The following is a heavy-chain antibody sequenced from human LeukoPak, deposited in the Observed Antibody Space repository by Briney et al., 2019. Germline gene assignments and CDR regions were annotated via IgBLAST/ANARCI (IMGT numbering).Heavy chain of an antibody. J-gene: IGHJ5*02. D-gene: IGHD2-2*01. CDR2: IYHGGIT. CDR1: DYSISSGYY. Sequence: PSETLSLTCTVSDYSISSGYYWGWIRQPPGKGLEWIGSIYHGGITYYNSSLRSRVTISVDTHKNQFSLRLSSVTAADTAVYYCARHHCSSTSCYFVSWFDPWGQGILATVSS. V-gene: IGHV4-38-2*02. CDR3: ARHHCSSTSCYFVSWFDP.